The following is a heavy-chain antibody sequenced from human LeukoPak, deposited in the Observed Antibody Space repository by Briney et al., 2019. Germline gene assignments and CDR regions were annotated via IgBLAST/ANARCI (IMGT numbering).Heavy chain of an antibody. V-gene: IGHV3-74*01. D-gene: IGHD4/OR15-4a*01. J-gene: IGHJ4*02. CDR1: SFTFSSYW. CDR2: IYSDGSDT. Sequence: GGSLRLSCAASSFTFSSYWMHWVRQAPGKGLVWVSRIYSDGSDTSYADSVKGRFTISRDNAKNSLYLQMNSLRAEDTAVYYCARDSWLTDYWGQGTLVAVSS. CDR3: ARDSWLTDY.